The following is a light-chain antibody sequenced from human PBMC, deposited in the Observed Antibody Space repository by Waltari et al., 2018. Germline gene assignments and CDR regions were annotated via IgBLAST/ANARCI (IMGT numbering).Light chain of an antibody. J-gene: IGKJ4*01. CDR3: QQSYRTPPLT. CDR1: QSNRVY. CDR2: ATS. Sequence: DIQMTQSPYSLSASVGDRVNITCRASQSNRVYLNWYKQKPVKAPKVLIYATSSLQSGIPSKFSGSGSGTDFTLTISSLQPEDFSTYYCQQSYRTPPLTFGGVTKVEIK. V-gene: IGKV1-39*01.